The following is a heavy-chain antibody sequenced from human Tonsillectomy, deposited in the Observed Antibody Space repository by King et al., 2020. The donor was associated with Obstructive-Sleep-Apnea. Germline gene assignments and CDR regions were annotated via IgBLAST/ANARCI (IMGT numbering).Heavy chain of an antibody. CDR3: ARDDPVSAGNYFKAHIDY. D-gene: IGHD3-10*01. Sequence: QLVQSGAEVKKPGASVKVSCKASGYTFASYAIHWVRQAPGQRLEWMGWINADNGHTKYSQSFQGRVTITRDTSANTTYMELRSLRYAGTAVYYCARDDPVSAGNYFKAHIDYWGQGTLVSVSS. CDR2: INADNGHT. J-gene: IGHJ4*02. CDR1: GYTFASYA. V-gene: IGHV1-3*01.